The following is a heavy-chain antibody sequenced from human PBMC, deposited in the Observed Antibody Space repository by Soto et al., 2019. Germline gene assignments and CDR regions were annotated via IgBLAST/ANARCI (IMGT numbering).Heavy chain of an antibody. D-gene: IGHD3-22*01. CDR3: AILSTYIHTSGYYNRRDAFDI. CDR1: GYSFTTYW. V-gene: IGHV5-51*01. J-gene: IGHJ3*02. Sequence: PGESLKISCKGSGYSFTTYWIGWVRQMPGKGLEWMGIIYPGDSDSRYSPSFQGQVTISADKSISTAYLQWSSLKASDTAMYYCAILSTYIHTSGYYNRRDAFDIWGQGAMVTVSS. CDR2: IYPGDSDS.